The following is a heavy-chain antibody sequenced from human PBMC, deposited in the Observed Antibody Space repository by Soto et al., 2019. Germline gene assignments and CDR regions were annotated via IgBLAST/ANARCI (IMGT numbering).Heavy chain of an antibody. Sequence: QITLMESGPTLVKPTQTLTLTCTFSGFSLSTGGVGVGWIRQPPGKALEWLALIYWDDDKRFIPSLRSRLTITKDTSKNQVVLTMTNMDPLDTATYYCAHSRCGGDCLQSYSSHYYYGMDVWGQGTTVTVSS. D-gene: IGHD2-21*02. J-gene: IGHJ6*02. V-gene: IGHV2-5*02. CDR3: AHSRCGGDCLQSYSSHYYYGMDV. CDR2: IYWDDDK. CDR1: GFSLSTGGVG.